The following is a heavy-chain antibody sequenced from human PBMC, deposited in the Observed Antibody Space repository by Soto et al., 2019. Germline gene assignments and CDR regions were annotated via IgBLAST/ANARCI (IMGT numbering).Heavy chain of an antibody. CDR3: ARDRIDWNYDY. CDR1: GYTFTGYY. V-gene: IGHV1-2*02. J-gene: IGHJ4*02. Sequence: ASVKVSCKASGYTFTGYYMHWVRQAPGQGLEWMGWINPNSGGTNYAQKFQGRVTMTRDTSISTAYMELRRLRSDDTALYYCARDRIDWNYDYWGQGTLVTVSS. CDR2: INPNSGGT. D-gene: IGHD1-7*01.